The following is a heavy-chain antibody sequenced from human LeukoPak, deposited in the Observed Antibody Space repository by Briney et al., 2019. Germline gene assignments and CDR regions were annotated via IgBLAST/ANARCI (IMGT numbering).Heavy chain of an antibody. CDR2: ISYDGSNK. CDR1: GFTFSSYA. V-gene: IGHV3-30*04. Sequence: GGSLRLSCAASGFTFSSYAMHWVRQAPGKGLEWVAVISYDGSNKYYADSVKGRFTISRDNSKNTLYLQMNSLRAEDTAVYYCARDPREEWLLFSAFDIWGQGTMVTVSS. D-gene: IGHD3-3*01. CDR3: ARDPREEWLLFSAFDI. J-gene: IGHJ3*02.